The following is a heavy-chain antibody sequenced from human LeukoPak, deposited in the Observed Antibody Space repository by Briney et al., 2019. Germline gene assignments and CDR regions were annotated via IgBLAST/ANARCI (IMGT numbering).Heavy chain of an antibody. CDR3: ARVASLYSSDWYPAAEYFQH. D-gene: IGHD6-19*01. CDR2: INPNSCGT. CDR1: GYTFTGYY. V-gene: IGHV1-2*02. Sequence: ASVKVSCKASGYTFTGYYMHWVRQAPGQGLEWMGWINPNSCGTNYAQKFQGRVTMTRDTSISPAYMELSRLRSDDTTVYYCARVASLYSSDWYPAAEYFQHWGQGTLVTVSS. J-gene: IGHJ1*01.